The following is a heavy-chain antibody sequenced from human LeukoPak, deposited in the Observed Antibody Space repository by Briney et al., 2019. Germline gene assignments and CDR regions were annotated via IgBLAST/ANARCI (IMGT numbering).Heavy chain of an antibody. CDR2: IYSAGGS. CDR1: GFSISYNY. D-gene: IGHD2-8*02. V-gene: IGHV3-53*01. Sequence: GGSLRLSCVVSGFSISYNYMSWVRQAPGKGLEWVSLIYSAGGSYYADSVKGRFIISKDNSKNTVYLQMNRLRPEDTAVYYCASHYCSAGSCYFDGWGQGTLVAVSS. J-gene: IGHJ4*02. CDR3: ASHYCSAGSCYFDG.